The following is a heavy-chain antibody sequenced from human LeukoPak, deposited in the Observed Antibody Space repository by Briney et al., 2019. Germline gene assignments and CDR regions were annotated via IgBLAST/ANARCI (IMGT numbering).Heavy chain of an antibody. V-gene: IGHV4-38-2*02. Sequence: SETLSLTCTVSGYSISSGYYWGWIRQPPGKGLEWIGSIYHSGSTYYNPSLKSRVTISVDTSKNQFSLKLSSVTAADTAVYYCARGGLYCSGGSCEGYWFDPWGQGTLVTVSS. J-gene: IGHJ5*02. CDR3: ARGGLYCSGGSCEGYWFDP. CDR1: GYSISSGYY. D-gene: IGHD2-15*01. CDR2: IYHSGST.